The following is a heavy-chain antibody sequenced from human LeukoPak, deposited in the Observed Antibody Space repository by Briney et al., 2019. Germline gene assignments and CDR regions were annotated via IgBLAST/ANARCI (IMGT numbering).Heavy chain of an antibody. J-gene: IGHJ2*01. CDR1: GFTFSSYD. V-gene: IGHV3-13*01. Sequence: PGGSLRLSCAASGFTFSSYDMHWVRQATGKGLEWVSGIGTAGEIYYPGSVKGRFTISRENAKNSLYLQMNSLRAGDTAAYYCARAGYSSSWYSRYFDLWGRGTLVTVSS. D-gene: IGHD6-13*01. CDR2: IGTAGEI. CDR3: ARAGYSSSWYSRYFDL.